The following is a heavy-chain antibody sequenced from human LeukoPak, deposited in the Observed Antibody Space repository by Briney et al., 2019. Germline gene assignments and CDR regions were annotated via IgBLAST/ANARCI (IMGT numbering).Heavy chain of an antibody. D-gene: IGHD1-26*01. CDR2: INPSGGST. J-gene: IGHJ4*02. V-gene: IGHV1-46*01. Sequence: GASVKVSFKASGYTFTSYYMHWVRQAPGQGLEWMGIINPSGGSTSYAQQFQGGVTMTRDTSTSTVYMELSSLRSEDTAVYYCARDLNLVGATVFDYWGQGTLVTVSS. CDR3: ARDLNLVGATVFDY. CDR1: GYTFTSYY.